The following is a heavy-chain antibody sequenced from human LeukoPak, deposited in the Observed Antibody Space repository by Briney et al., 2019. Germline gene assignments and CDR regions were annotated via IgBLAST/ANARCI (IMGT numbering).Heavy chain of an antibody. CDR2: IGYDGSKI. V-gene: IGHV3-30*02. CDR1: GFTFSRSG. CDR3: AKEGRGGFDI. J-gene: IGHJ3*02. D-gene: IGHD3-16*01. Sequence: GGSLRLSCAASGFTFSRSGMHWVRQAPGKGLEWVTFIGYDGSKIYYADSVKGRFTISRDNSKNTLYLQMNSLRPEDTAVYYCAKEGRGGFDIWGQGTMVTVSS.